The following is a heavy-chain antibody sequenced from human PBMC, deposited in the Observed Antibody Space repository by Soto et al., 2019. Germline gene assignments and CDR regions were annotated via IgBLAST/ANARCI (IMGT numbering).Heavy chain of an antibody. D-gene: IGHD6-25*01. Sequence: EVQVVESGGGLVQPGGSLRLSCVASGFTFSNFWMHWVRQAPGKGLVWVSRINGDGSTTNYADSVKGRFTISRDNAKNTVSLQMNSLRAEDTAMYYCVRYAAPWGQGTLVTVSS. CDR1: GFTFSNFW. CDR3: VRYAAP. V-gene: IGHV3-74*01. CDR2: INGDGSTT. J-gene: IGHJ5*02.